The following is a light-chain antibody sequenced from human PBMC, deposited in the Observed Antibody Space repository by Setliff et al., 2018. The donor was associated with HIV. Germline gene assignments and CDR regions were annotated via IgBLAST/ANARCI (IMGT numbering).Light chain of an antibody. J-gene: IGLJ1*01. CDR1: SSNIGAGFD. Sequence: QSVLTQPPSVSGAPGQRVTISCTGSSSNIGAGFDVHWYQQFPGTAPKLLIYSFTNRPSGVPDRFSGSKSGTSASLAIAGLQAEDEADYCCCSYAGSYTFPYVFGTGTKVTVL. CDR2: SFT. V-gene: IGLV1-40*01. CDR3: CSYAGSYTFPYV.